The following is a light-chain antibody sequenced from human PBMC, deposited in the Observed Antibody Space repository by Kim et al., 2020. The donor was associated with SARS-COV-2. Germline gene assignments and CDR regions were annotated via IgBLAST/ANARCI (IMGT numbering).Light chain of an antibody. V-gene: IGLV2-11*01. CDR2: DVS. Sequence: GQSVTISCTGTSSDVGGYNYVSWYQQHPGKAPKLMIYDVSKRPSGFPYRFFGSKSGNTASLTISGLQAEDEADYYCCSYAGSYTWVFGGGTQLTVL. CDR3: CSYAGSYTWV. CDR1: SSDVGGYNY. J-gene: IGLJ3*02.